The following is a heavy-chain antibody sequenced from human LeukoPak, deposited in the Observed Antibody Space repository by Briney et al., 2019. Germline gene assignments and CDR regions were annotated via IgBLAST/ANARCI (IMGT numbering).Heavy chain of an antibody. V-gene: IGHV1-8*01. CDR3: ARGASFYDARHYYSFFDS. CDR2: MTPNDGNT. CDR1: GYTFTNHD. J-gene: IGHJ4*02. Sequence: ASVKVSCKASGYTFTNHDINWVRQATGQGFEWMGWMTPNDGNTGYAQKFQGRVTMTRDTSLSTAYMELSSLTSEDSAVYYCARGASFYDARHYYSFFDSWGQGTPVTVSS. D-gene: IGHD3-10*01.